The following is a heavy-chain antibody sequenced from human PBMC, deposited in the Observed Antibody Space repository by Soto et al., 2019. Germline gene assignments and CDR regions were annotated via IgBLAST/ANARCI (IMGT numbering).Heavy chain of an antibody. CDR2: INPNSGGT. Sequence: QVQLVQSGAEVKKPGASVKVSCKASGYTFTDYYMHWVRQAPGQGLEWMGWINPNSGGTNYAQKFQGRVTLNRATSISTVYMELNRLRSDDTAVYYCARDQSPSSGWPGMDVWGQGTTVTVSS. J-gene: IGHJ6*02. D-gene: IGHD6-19*01. CDR1: GYTFTDYY. V-gene: IGHV1-2*02. CDR3: ARDQSPSSGWPGMDV.